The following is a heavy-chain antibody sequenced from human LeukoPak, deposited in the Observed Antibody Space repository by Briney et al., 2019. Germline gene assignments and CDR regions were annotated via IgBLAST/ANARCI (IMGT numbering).Heavy chain of an antibody. V-gene: IGHV1-2*02. Sequence: ASVKVSCKASGYTFTGYYMHWVRQAPGQGLEWMGWINPNSGGTNYAQKFQGRVTMTRDTSISTAYMELSRLRSDDTAVYYCARGGGITIFGVADLDYWGQGTLVTDSS. CDR3: ARGGGITIFGVADLDY. CDR2: INPNSGGT. CDR1: GYTFTGYY. J-gene: IGHJ4*02. D-gene: IGHD3-3*01.